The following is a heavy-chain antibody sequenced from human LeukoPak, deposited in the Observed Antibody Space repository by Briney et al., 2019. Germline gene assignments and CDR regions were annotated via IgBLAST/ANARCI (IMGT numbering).Heavy chain of an antibody. J-gene: IGHJ3*02. CDR2: IYSGGST. Sequence: GGSLRLSRAASGFTVSSNYMSWVRQAPGKGLEWVSVIYSGGSTYYADSVKGRFTISRDNSKNRMYLQMNRLGAEDTAVYYCARVAQAYYDFWSGYRDAFDIWGQGTMVTVSS. CDR1: GFTVSSNY. D-gene: IGHD3-3*01. CDR3: ARVAQAYYDFWSGYRDAFDI. V-gene: IGHV3-66*02.